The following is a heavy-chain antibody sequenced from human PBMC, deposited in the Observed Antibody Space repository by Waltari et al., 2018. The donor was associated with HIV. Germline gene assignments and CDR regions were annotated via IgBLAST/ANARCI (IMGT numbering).Heavy chain of an antibody. V-gene: IGHV3-7*01. J-gene: IGHJ4*02. Sequence: EVQLVESGGGLVQPGGSLILSCAASEFTFNNYWMTWVRQAPGKGVDWVANIKQDESEKCYGASVKGRFTISRDKGKNSLFLQMNSLRAADTAVYYCARETLYDSSGYYFDYWGQGTLVTVSS. CDR2: IKQDESEK. CDR1: EFTFNNYW. D-gene: IGHD3-22*01. CDR3: ARETLYDSSGYYFDY.